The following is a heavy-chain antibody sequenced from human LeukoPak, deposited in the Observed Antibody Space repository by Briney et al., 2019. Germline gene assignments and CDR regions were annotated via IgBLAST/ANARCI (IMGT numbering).Heavy chain of an antibody. J-gene: IGHJ5*02. Sequence: GGSLRLSCAASGFTFSRYAMHWVRQPPGKGLEWVAVILYDGSNKYYADSVKGRFTISRDNSKNAVYLQMNSPRAEDTAVYYCARGHQPRFDPWGQGTLVTVSS. D-gene: IGHD2-2*01. CDR1: GFTFSRYA. CDR2: ILYDGSNK. V-gene: IGHV3-30-3*01. CDR3: ARGHQPRFDP.